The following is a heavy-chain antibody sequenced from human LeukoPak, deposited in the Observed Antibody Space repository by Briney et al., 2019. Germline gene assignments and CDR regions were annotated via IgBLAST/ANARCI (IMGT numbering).Heavy chain of an antibody. CDR1: GYSLTGYY. V-gene: IGHV1-2*02. J-gene: IGHJ4*02. D-gene: IGHD2-2*01. CDR2: INPNSGGT. CDR3: ARDPFSSSTHDYFDY. Sequence: ASVKVSCKASGYSLTGYYMHWVRQAPGQGLEWMGWINPNSGGTNYAQKFQGRVTMTRDTPISTAFMELSRLTSDDTAVYYCARDPFSSSTHDYFDYWGQGTLVTVSS.